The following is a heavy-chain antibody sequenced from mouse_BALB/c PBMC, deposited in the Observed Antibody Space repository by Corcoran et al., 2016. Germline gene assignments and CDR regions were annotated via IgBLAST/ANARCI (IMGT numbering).Heavy chain of an antibody. V-gene: IGHV1-18*01. D-gene: IGHD2-4*01. CDR2: INPRSRGT. CDR1: GYTFTDYN. Sequence: EVLLQQSGPELVKPGASVKITCKASGYTFTDYNVDWVQQSHGKSLEWIGDINPRSRGTIDNQTFKGRATLTVDKSSSTAYMELRSLTSEDTAVYYCARWGITTFDYWGQGTTVTVSS. CDR3: ARWGITTFDY. J-gene: IGHJ2*01.